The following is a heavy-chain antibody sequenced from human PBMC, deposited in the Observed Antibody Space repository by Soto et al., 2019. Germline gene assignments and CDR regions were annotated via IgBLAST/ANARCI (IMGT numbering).Heavy chain of an antibody. J-gene: IGHJ6*03. CDR2: IWYDGSNK. D-gene: IGHD7-27*01. CDR3: ARCCFWGDYYYYYMYV. CDR1: GFTFSSYG. V-gene: IGHV3-33*01. Sequence: GGSLRLSCAASGFTFSSYGMHWVRQAPGRGLEWVAVIWYDGSNKYYADSVKGRFTISRDNSKNTLYLQMNSLRAEDTAVYYCARCCFWGDYYYYYMYVWGKGTTVTVS.